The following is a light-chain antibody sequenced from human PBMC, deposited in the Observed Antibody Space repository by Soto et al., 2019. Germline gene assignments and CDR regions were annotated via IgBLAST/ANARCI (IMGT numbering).Light chain of an antibody. Sequence: QSALTQPASVSGSPGQSITISCTGSRSDVGSYDYVSWYQQYPGKAPKVIIYEVKYRPSGISDRFSASKSGNTASLTISGLQAEDEADYYCAAWDDSLNGHVFGGGTKVTVL. CDR3: AAWDDSLNGHV. CDR2: EVK. V-gene: IGLV2-14*01. CDR1: RSDVGSYDY. J-gene: IGLJ2*01.